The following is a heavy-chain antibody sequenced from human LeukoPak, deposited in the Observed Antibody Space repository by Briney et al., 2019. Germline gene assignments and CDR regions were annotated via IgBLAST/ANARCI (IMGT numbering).Heavy chain of an antibody. D-gene: IGHD5-12*01. Sequence: PSQTLSLTCTVSGGSISSGDYYWSWIRQPPGKGLEWIGYIYYSGSTYSNPSLKSRVTISVDTSKNQFSLKLTSVTAADTAIYYCAGPPYNSGGYTFDVWGQGTMVSVSS. J-gene: IGHJ3*01. V-gene: IGHV4-30-4*01. CDR2: IYYSGST. CDR3: AGPPYNSGGYTFDV. CDR1: GGSISSGDYY.